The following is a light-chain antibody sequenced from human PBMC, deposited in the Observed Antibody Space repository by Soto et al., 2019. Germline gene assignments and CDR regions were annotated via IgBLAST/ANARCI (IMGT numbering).Light chain of an antibody. CDR2: GVS. CDR1: QRLASNY. V-gene: IGKV3-20*01. Sequence: EIELTQSPGTLSLSPGERATLSCRASQRLASNYLAWYQQRPGQAPRLLLYGVSSRATGIPDRFSGSGSGTDFTLAISRVEPEDFAVYFCQQYADSPNTFGQGTRLGIK. CDR3: QQYADSPNT. J-gene: IGKJ5*01.